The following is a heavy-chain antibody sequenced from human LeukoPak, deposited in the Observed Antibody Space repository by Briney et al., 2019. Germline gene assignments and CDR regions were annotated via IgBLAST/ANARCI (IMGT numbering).Heavy chain of an antibody. D-gene: IGHD6-19*01. Sequence: GGSLRLSCAASGFTFSSYAMSWVRQAPGKGLEWVSAISGSGGSTYYADSVKGRFTISRDNSKNTLSLQMSSLRAEDTAVYYCAKDPTHSTGWFTWFDPWGQGTLVTVSS. CDR1: GFTFSSYA. CDR2: ISGSGGST. CDR3: AKDPTHSTGWFTWFDP. V-gene: IGHV3-23*01. J-gene: IGHJ5*02.